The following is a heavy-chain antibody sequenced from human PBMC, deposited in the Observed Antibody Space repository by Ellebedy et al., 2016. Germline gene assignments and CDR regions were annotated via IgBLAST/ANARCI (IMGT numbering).Heavy chain of an antibody. CDR3: ARDPDSSSWYGSGMDV. D-gene: IGHD6-13*01. V-gene: IGHV3-48*01. CDR1: GFTFSSYS. CDR2: ISSSSTI. J-gene: IGHJ6*02. Sequence: GGSLRLSCAASGFTFSSYSMSWVRQAPGKGLEWVSYISSSSTIYYADSVKGRFTISRDNAKNSLYLQMNSLRAEDTAVYYCARDPDSSSWYGSGMDVWGQGTTVTVSS.